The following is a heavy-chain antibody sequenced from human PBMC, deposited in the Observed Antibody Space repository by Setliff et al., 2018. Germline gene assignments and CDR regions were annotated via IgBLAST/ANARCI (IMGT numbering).Heavy chain of an antibody. CDR2: INHSGST. D-gene: IGHD3-3*01. CDR1: GGSFSGYY. J-gene: IGHJ4*02. Sequence: SETLSLTCAVYGGSFSGYYWSWIRQPPGKGLEWIGEINHSGSTNYNPSLKSRVSISVDTSKNQFSLKLSSVTAADTAVYYCARRYNFWSGYLDYWGQGTLVTVSS. V-gene: IGHV4-34*01. CDR3: ARRYNFWSGYLDY.